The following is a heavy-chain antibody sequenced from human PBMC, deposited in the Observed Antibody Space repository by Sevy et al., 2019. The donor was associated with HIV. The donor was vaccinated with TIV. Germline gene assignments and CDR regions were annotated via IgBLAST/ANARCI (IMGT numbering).Heavy chain of an antibody. CDR2: TRNKADGYTT. Sequence: GGSLRLSCAASGFTFSDHYMEWVRLAPGKGLEWVGRTRNKADGYTTEYAASVKGRFTISRDDSENSLYLQMNSLKTEDTAVYYCSTHAGIAAAGRVFDYWGQGALVTVSS. V-gene: IGHV3-72*01. CDR1: GFTFSDHY. J-gene: IGHJ4*02. D-gene: IGHD6-13*01. CDR3: STHAGIAAAGRVFDY.